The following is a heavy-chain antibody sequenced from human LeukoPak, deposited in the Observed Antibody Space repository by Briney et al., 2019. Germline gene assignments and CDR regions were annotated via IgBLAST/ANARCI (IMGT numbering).Heavy chain of an antibody. CDR3: ARDPQDTANFDY. CDR1: GYTFTSYG. Sequence: GASVKVSCKASGYTFTSYGISWVRQAPGQGLEWMGWISAYNGNTNYAQKLQGRVTITADKSTSTAYMELSSLRSEDTAVYYCARDPQDTANFDYWGQGTLVTVSS. V-gene: IGHV1-18*01. CDR2: ISAYNGNT. D-gene: IGHD5-18*01. J-gene: IGHJ4*02.